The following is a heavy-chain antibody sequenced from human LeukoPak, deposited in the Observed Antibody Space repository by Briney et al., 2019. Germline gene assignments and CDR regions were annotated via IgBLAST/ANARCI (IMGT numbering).Heavy chain of an antibody. Sequence: PSETLSLTCTVSGVSMSAYQWSWVRQSPEKGLEWIGCINTKGETSYNPSLKSRVTTSVDTSKIQFSLRLTSVTAADTAVYYCATSNDAKIAPFDHWGQGAPVTVSS. CDR1: GVSMSAYQ. J-gene: IGHJ4*02. CDR2: INTKGET. CDR3: ATSNDAKIAPFDH. D-gene: IGHD2-21*01. V-gene: IGHV4-4*09.